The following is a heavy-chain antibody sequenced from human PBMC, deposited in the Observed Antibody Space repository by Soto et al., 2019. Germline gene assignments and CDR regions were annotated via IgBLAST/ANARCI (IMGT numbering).Heavy chain of an antibody. CDR1: GFTFANYA. CDR3: AKVMQPYGTESWYYYSMDV. J-gene: IGHJ6*03. V-gene: IGHV3-30*18. D-gene: IGHD3-16*01. CDR2: ISYDGSKE. Sequence: HPGGSLRLSCVASGFTFANYAMHWVRQAPGKGLEWVAAISYDGSKEFYADFVRGRFTISRDNPKTTLDLQMDSLRSEDTAVYFCAKVMQPYGTESWYYYSMDVWGKGTTVTVSS.